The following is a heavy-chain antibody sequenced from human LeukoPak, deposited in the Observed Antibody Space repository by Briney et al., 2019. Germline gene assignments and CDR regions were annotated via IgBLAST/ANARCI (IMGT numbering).Heavy chain of an antibody. D-gene: IGHD6-6*01. CDR1: GFTFNSYW. CDR2: INQDGSEK. Sequence: GGSLRLSCAASGFTFNSYWMSWVRQAPGKGLEWVANINQDGSEKYYVDSVKGRFTISRDNSKNTLYLQMNSLRAEDTAVYYCAKVLPPSSIAALGAFDIWGQGTMVTVSS. J-gene: IGHJ3*02. CDR3: AKVLPPSSIAALGAFDI. V-gene: IGHV3-7*01.